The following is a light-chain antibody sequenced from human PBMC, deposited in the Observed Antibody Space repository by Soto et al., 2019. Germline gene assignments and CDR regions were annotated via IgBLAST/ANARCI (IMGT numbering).Light chain of an antibody. Sequence: QSVLTQPRSVSGSPGQSVTISCTGSSSDVGTYNFVSWYQQHPGKAPKLMIFDVNKRPSGVPDRFSGSKSGTSASLAITGLQAEDEADYYCQAYDYSLTASVFGGGTKLTVL. CDR1: SSDVGTYNF. V-gene: IGLV2-11*01. J-gene: IGLJ3*02. CDR2: DVN. CDR3: QAYDYSLTASV.